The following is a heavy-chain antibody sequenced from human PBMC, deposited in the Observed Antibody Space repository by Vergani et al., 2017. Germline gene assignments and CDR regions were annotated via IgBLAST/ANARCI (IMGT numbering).Heavy chain of an antibody. CDR3: AIGTDYYDSSGYYLDY. CDR1: GYSLTELT. Sequence: QVQLVQSGSEVRKPGASVKVSCQVSGYSLTELTIHWVRPAPGKGLGWMGGFDPEHGEVTFAHHIQGRVTMTEDRSTDPDYMELSSLRPEDTALYYCAIGTDYYDSSGYYLDYWGQGTLVTVSS. V-gene: IGHV1-24*01. D-gene: IGHD3-22*01. CDR2: FDPEHGEV. J-gene: IGHJ4*02.